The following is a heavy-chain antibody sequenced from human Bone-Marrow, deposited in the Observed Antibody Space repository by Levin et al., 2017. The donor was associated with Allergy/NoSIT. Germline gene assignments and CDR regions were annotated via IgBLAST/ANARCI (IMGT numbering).Heavy chain of an antibody. CDR1: GFTFDDYA. CDR2: ISWNSGSI. D-gene: IGHD3-10*01. CDR3: AKEMVRMVRGVITENYYVGMDG. V-gene: IGHV3-9*01. Sequence: GGSLRLSCAASGFTFDDYAMHWVRQAPGKGLEWVSGISWNSGSIGYADSVKGRFTISRDNAKNSLYLQMNSLRAEDTALYYCAKEMVRMVRGVITENYYVGMDGWGRGTTVTVSS. J-gene: IGHJ6*02.